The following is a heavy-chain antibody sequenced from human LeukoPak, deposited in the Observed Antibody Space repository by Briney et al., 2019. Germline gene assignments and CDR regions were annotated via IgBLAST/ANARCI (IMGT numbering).Heavy chain of an antibody. CDR2: IYYSGST. J-gene: IGHJ4*02. CDR1: GGSISSYY. CDR3: ASKYNWNLAYDY. V-gene: IGHV4-59*01. Sequence: SETLSLTCTVSGGSISSYYWSWIRQPPEKGLEWIGYIYYSGSTNYNPSLKSRVTISVDTSKNQFSLKLSSVTAADTAVYYCASKYNWNLAYDYWGQGTLVTVSS. D-gene: IGHD1-20*01.